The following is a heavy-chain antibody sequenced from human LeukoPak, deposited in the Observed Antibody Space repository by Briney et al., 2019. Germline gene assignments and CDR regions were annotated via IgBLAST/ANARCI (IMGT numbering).Heavy chain of an antibody. CDR2: INHSGST. J-gene: IGHJ4*02. V-gene: IGHV4-34*01. Sequence: SETLSLTCAVYGGSFSGYYWSWIRQPPGKGLEWIGEINHSGSTNYNPSLKSRVSMSIDTSKNQFSLKVYSLTAADTAVYYCARHHSGWHFDSWGQGIPVTVSS. CDR3: ARHHSGWHFDS. CDR1: GGSFSGYY. D-gene: IGHD6-19*01.